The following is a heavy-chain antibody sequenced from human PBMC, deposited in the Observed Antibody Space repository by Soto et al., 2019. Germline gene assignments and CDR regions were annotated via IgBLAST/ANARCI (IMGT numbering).Heavy chain of an antibody. Sequence: KPSETLSLTCTVSGGSISNSRYYWAWIRQPPGKGLEWIGSIYHTGNTYYNPSLRSRVTISVDTSKNQFSLKLASVTAADTAVYYCARDYYDSSDYTTNWFDPWGQGTLVT. CDR2: IYHTGNT. D-gene: IGHD3-22*01. J-gene: IGHJ5*02. CDR1: GGSISNSRYY. V-gene: IGHV4-39*01. CDR3: ARDYYDSSDYTTNWFDP.